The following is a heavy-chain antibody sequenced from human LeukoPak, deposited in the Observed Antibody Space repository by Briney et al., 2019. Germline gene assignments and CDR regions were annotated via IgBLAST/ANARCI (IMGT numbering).Heavy chain of an antibody. CDR1: GFTFSSDS. CDR3: AKDSFSSR. D-gene: IGHD2-2*01. J-gene: IGHJ4*02. V-gene: IGHV3-23*01. CDR2: ISGSGVST. Sequence: PGGSLRLSCAASGFTFSSDSMTWVRQAPGKGLEWVSTISGSGVSTFYADSVEGRFTISRDNSKNTLYLHMNSLSAEDTAVYYCAKDSFSSRWGQGTLVTVSS.